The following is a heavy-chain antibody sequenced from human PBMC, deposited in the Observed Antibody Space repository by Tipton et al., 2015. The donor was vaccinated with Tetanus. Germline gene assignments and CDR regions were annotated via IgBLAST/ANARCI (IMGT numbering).Heavy chain of an antibody. CDR2: INPNSGST. V-gene: IGHV1-2*02. Sequence: QSGAEVKKPGASVKVSCKASGYTFTGYYMHWVRQAPGQGLEWMGWINPNSGSTNYAQKFQGRVTMTRDTSISTAYMELSRLRSDDTAVYYCARTFAGGHADYWGQGTLVTVSS. CDR1: GYTFTGYY. CDR3: ARTFAGGHADY. D-gene: IGHD5-12*01. J-gene: IGHJ4*02.